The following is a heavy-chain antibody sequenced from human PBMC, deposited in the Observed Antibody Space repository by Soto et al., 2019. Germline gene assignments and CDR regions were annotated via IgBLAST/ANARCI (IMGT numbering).Heavy chain of an antibody. J-gene: IGHJ4*02. V-gene: IGHV4-30-4*01. CDR1: GGSISSGDYY. Sequence: QVPLQESGPGLVKPSQTLSLTCTVSGGSISSGDYYWSWIRQPPGKGLEWIGYIYYSGSTYYNPSLKSRVTISVETSTNQFSLKLSSVTAADTAVYYCSRVDGYNRAYLDYWGQGTLVTVSS. CDR2: IYYSGST. CDR3: SRVDGYNRAYLDY. D-gene: IGHD5-12*01.